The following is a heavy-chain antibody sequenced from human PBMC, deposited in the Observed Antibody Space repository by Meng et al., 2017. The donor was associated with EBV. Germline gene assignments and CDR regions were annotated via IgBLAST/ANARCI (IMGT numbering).Heavy chain of an antibody. CDR2: ISAYNGNT. CDR3: ARPAAPYCSGGSCYNWFDP. D-gene: IGHD2-15*01. Sequence: QVQLVQSGPEVKKPGASVKVSFKASGYSFTNYGISWVRQAPGQGLEWMGWISAYNGNTNYAQKLQGRVTMTTDTSTSTAYMELRSLRSDDTAVYYCARPAAPYCSGGSCYNWFDPWGQGTLVTVSS. J-gene: IGHJ5*02. V-gene: IGHV1-18*01. CDR1: GYSFTNYG.